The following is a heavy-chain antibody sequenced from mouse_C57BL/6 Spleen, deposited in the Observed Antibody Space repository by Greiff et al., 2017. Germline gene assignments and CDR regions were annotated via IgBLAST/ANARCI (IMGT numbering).Heavy chain of an antibody. CDR2: IHPSDSDT. V-gene: IGHV1-74*01. CDR3: AIIYYGYHYAMDY. Sequence: VKLQQPGAELVKPGASVKVSCKASGYTFTSYWMHWVKQRPGQGLEWIGRIHPSDSDTNYNQKFKGKATLTVDKSSSTAYMQLSSLTSEDSAVYYCAIIYYGYHYAMDYWGQGTSVTVSS. CDR1: GYTFTSYW. J-gene: IGHJ4*01. D-gene: IGHD2-2*01.